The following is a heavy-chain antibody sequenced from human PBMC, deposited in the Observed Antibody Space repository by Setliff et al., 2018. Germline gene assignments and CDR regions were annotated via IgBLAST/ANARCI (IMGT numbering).Heavy chain of an antibody. D-gene: IGHD4-4*01. CDR2: IIPIFGTA. CDR3: ARGRWASNYGYYYYGMDV. V-gene: IGHV1-69*05. Sequence: SVKVSCKASGGTFSSYAISWVRQAPGQGLGWMGGIIPIFGTANYAQKFQGRVTITTDESTSTAYMELSSLRSEDTAVYYCARGRWASNYGYYYYGMDVWGQGTTVTVSS. J-gene: IGHJ6*02. CDR1: GGTFSSYA.